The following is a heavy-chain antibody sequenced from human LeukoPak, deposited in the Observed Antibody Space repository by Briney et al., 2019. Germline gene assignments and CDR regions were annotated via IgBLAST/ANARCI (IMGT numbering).Heavy chain of an antibody. D-gene: IGHD6-25*01. CDR3: ARDRTAGY. CDR1: GGSISSYY. Sequence: PSETLSLTCTVSGGSISSYYWSWIRQPPVKGLEWIGYIYYSGSTNYNPSLKSRVTISVDTSKNQFSLKLSSVTAADTAVYYCARDRTAGYWGQGTLVTVSS. V-gene: IGHV4-59*01. J-gene: IGHJ4*02. CDR2: IYYSGST.